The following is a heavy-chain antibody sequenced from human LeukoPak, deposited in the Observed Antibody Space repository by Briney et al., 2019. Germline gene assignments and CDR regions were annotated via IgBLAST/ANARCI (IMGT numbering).Heavy chain of an antibody. CDR3: AKEQSSSGFFDY. V-gene: IGHV3-74*01. D-gene: IGHD6-6*01. CDR2: IISDGSST. J-gene: IGHJ4*02. Sequence: GGSLRLSCAASGFTFSSYWMHWVRQAPGKGLVWVSRIISDGSSTTYADSVKGRFTISRDNSKNTLYLQMNSLRAEDTAVYYCAKEQSSSGFFDYWGQGTLVTVSS. CDR1: GFTFSSYW.